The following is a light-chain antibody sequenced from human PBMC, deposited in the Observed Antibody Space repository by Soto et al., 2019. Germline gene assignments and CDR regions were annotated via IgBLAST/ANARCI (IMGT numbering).Light chain of an antibody. CDR3: SSYTSSSTPRV. J-gene: IGLJ1*01. CDR2: DVS. V-gene: IGLV2-14*01. Sequence: QSVVTQHGFVCGPPDQPIILSCSVTSSEVGGYNYVSWYQQHPGKAPKLMIYDVSNRPSGVSNRFSGSKSGNTASLTISGLQAEDEADYYCSSYTSSSTPRVFGTGTKVTVL. CDR1: SSEVGGYNY.